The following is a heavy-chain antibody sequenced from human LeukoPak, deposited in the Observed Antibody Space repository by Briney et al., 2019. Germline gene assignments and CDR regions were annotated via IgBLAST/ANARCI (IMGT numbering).Heavy chain of an antibody. V-gene: IGHV3-21*01. J-gene: IGHJ4*02. CDR3: ARRDSSGWYYFDY. Sequence: PGGSLRLSCAASGFTFSNAWMSWVRQAPGKGLEWVSSISSSSSYIYYADSVKGRFTISRDNAKNSLYLQMNSLRAEDTAVYYCARRDSSGWYYFDYWGQGTLVTVSS. CDR2: ISSSSSYI. CDR1: GFTFSNAW. D-gene: IGHD6-19*01.